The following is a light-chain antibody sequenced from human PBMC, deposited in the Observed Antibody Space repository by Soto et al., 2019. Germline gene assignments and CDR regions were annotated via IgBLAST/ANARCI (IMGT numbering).Light chain of an antibody. V-gene: IGKV3-15*01. CDR2: DAS. Sequence: ILMTQSPATLSVSPGERATLSCRASQSVRNNLAWYQQKPGQAPRLLIYDASTRAAGIPARFSGSGSGTEFTLTIGGLQSEDFGVYYCKQYNNWPPWTFGQGTKVEIK. J-gene: IGKJ1*01. CDR3: KQYNNWPPWT. CDR1: QSVRNN.